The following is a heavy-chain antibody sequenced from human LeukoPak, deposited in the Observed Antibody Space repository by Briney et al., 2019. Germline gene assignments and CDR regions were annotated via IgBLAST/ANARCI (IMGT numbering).Heavy chain of an antibody. CDR1: GYTFTSHG. J-gene: IGHJ5*02. Sequence: AALVKVSCKASGYTFTSHGISWVRQAPGQGLEWMGWISAYSGKTRYAEKFQGRVTMTTDTSTSIVYMELRSLRSDDTAVYYCAREVAGTAINWFDPWGQGTLVTVSS. CDR3: AREVAGTAINWFDP. CDR2: ISAYSGKT. V-gene: IGHV1-18*04. D-gene: IGHD6-19*01.